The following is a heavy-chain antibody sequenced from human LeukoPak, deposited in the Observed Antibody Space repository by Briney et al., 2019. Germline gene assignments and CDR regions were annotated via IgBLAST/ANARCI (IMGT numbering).Heavy chain of an antibody. CDR3: ARAQHRGWGFDY. CDR1: GFTFDDYA. V-gene: IGHV3-30*04. D-gene: IGHD1-26*01. J-gene: IGHJ4*02. Sequence: GGSLRLSCAASGFTFDDYAMHWVRQAPGKGLEWVAVISYDGSYRHYADSVKGRFTISRDISMSTLYLQMNSLRTEDTAVYYCARAQHRGWGFDYWGQGTLVTVSS. CDR2: ISYDGSYR.